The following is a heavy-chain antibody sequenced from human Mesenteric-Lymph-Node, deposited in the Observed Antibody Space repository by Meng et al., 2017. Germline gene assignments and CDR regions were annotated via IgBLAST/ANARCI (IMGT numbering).Heavy chain of an antibody. V-gene: IGHV1-2*02. J-gene: IGHJ6*02. CDR3: GTQRNEYGTFGLDV. CDR1: GYTFTAYY. CDR2: INPNTGDT. D-gene: IGHD4-17*01. Sequence: ASVKVSCKASGYTFTAYYIHWVRQAPGQGLEWMAWINPNTGDTNYAQKFQGRVTVTSDTSISTAYMELNSLTSDDTAVYYCGTQRNEYGTFGLDVWGQGTTVTVSS.